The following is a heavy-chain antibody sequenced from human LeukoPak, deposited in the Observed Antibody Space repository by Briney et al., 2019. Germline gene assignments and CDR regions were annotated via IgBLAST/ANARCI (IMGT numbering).Heavy chain of an antibody. CDR1: GFTFSSYA. CDR3: ARGGGAFCGSDCHRNFDF. J-gene: IGHJ4*02. V-gene: IGHV3-23*01. CDR2: IYTSGST. D-gene: IGHD2-21*02. Sequence: GGSLRLSCAASGFTFSSYAMSWVRQAPGEGLEWVSTIYTSGSTYYANSVKGRFTISRDNSKNTLDLQMNGLGAEDTAVYYCARGGGAFCGSDCHRNFDFWGQGTLVTVSS.